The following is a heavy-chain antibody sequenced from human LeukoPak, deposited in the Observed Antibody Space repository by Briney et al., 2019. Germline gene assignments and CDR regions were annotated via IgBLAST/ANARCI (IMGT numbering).Heavy chain of an antibody. Sequence: ALVKVSCKVSGYTLTELSMHWVRQAPGKGLEWMGGFDPEDGETIYAQKFQGRVTMTEDTSTDTAYMELSSLRSEDTAVYYCATANYYGSGSYYNVAHFDYWGQGTLVTVSS. CDR3: ATANYYGSGSYYNVAHFDY. CDR1: GYTLTELS. CDR2: FDPEDGET. V-gene: IGHV1-24*01. J-gene: IGHJ4*02. D-gene: IGHD3-10*01.